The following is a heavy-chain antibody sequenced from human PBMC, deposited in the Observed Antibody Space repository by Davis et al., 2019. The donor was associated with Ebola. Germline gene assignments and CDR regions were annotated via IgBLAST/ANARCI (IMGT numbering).Heavy chain of an antibody. Sequence: AASVKVSCKASGGTFSSYAINWVRQAPGQGLEWMGGIIPIFGIANYAQKFQGRVTITADESTSTAYMELRSLRSEDTAVYYCASPADSSGTWGQGTLVTVSS. D-gene: IGHD3-22*01. CDR3: ASPADSSGT. V-gene: IGHV1-69*13. CDR1: GGTFSSYA. CDR2: IIPIFGIA. J-gene: IGHJ5*02.